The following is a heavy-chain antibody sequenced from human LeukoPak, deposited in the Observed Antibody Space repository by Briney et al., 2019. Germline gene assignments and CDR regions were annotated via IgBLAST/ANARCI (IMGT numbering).Heavy chain of an antibody. CDR2: TFNSGST. J-gene: IGHJ6*02. Sequence: PSETLSLTCTVSGASISKSYWSWIRQPPGKELEWIGCTFNSGSTRYNPSLGSRVTISEDTSRNQFSLRLTSVTAADTATYYCSRASPGAIYYYGMDVWGQGTTVTVSS. D-gene: IGHD2/OR15-2a*01. CDR3: SRASPGAIYYYGMDV. V-gene: IGHV4-59*01. CDR1: GASISKSY.